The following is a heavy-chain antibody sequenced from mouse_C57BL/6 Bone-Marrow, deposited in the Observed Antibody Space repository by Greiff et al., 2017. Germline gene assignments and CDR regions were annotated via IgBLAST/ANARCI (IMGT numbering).Heavy chain of an antibody. V-gene: IGHV1-15*01. CDR3: TRTYYYGSSPDVDY. D-gene: IGHD1-1*01. J-gene: IGHJ2*01. CDR1: GYTFTDYE. CDR2: IDPETGGT. Sequence: VQLQQSGAELVRPGASVTLSCKASGYTFTDYEMHWVKQTPVHGLEWIGAIDPETGGTASNQKFKGKAILTAAKSSSTAYRELRSLTSEDSAGYYCTRTYYYGSSPDVDYWGQGTTLTVSS.